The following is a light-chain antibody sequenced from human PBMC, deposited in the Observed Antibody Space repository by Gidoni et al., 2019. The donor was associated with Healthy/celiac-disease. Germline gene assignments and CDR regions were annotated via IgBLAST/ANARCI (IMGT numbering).Light chain of an antibody. Sequence: DIQMTQSPSTLSASVGDRVTITCRASHIISSWLAWYQLKQGNAPNLLIYDSSSLESVVPSRFSGIGSVTEFTLTISSLQPDDCATYYFQQYNSYSRTFGQGTKVEIK. CDR1: HIISSW. J-gene: IGKJ1*01. CDR3: QQYNSYSRT. CDR2: DSS. V-gene: IGKV1-5*01.